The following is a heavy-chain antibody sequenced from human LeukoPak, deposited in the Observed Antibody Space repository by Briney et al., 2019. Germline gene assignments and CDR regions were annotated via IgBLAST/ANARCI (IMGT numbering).Heavy chain of an antibody. D-gene: IGHD2-2*02. CDR3: ATGYQLLYRFGAFDI. V-gene: IGHV1-24*01. CDR1: GYTLTELS. Sequence: ASVKVSCXVSGYTLTELSMHWVRQAPGKGLEWMGGFDPEDGETIYAQKFQGRVTMTEDTSTDTAYMELSSLRSEDTAVYYCATGYQLLYRFGAFDIWGQGTMVTVSS. CDR2: FDPEDGET. J-gene: IGHJ3*02.